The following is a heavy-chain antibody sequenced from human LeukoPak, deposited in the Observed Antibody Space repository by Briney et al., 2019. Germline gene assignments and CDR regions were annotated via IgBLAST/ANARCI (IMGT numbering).Heavy chain of an antibody. V-gene: IGHV3-64*01. CDR2: ISSNGDST. Sequence: GGSLRLSCAASAFTFSSYAMHWVRQAPGKGLEYVSAISSNGDSTYYANSVKGRFTISRDNSKNTLYLQMGSLRAEDMAVYYCASSPPTGTTWYFDLWGRGTLVTVSS. CDR1: AFTFSSYA. D-gene: IGHD1-7*01. J-gene: IGHJ2*01. CDR3: ASSPPTGTTWYFDL.